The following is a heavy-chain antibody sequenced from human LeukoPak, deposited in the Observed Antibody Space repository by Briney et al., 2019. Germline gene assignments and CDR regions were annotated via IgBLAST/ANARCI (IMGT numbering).Heavy chain of an antibody. V-gene: IGHV4-34*01. CDR1: GGSFSGYY. J-gene: IGHJ4*02. D-gene: IGHD3-22*01. CDR3: ARMMGYYDSSGYYPFDY. CDR2: INHSGST. Sequence: SETLSPTCAVYGGSFSGYYWSWIRQPPGKGLEWIGEINHSGSTNYNPSLKSRVTISVDTSKNQFSLKLSSVTAADTAVYYCARMMGYYDSSGYYPFDYWGQGTLVTVSS.